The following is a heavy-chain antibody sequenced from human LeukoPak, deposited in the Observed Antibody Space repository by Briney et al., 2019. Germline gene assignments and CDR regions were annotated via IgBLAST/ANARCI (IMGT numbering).Heavy chain of an antibody. D-gene: IGHD3-10*01. CDR3: ARAHRGVLLWFGEPAYYMDV. J-gene: IGHJ6*03. CDR1: GFTFSSYW. Sequence: GGSLRLSCAASGFTFSSYWMSWVRQAPGKGLEWVANIKQDGSEKYYVDSVKGRFTISRDNAKNSLYLQMNSLRAEDTAVYYCARAHRGVLLWFGEPAYYMDVWGKGTTVTISS. V-gene: IGHV3-7*03. CDR2: IKQDGSEK.